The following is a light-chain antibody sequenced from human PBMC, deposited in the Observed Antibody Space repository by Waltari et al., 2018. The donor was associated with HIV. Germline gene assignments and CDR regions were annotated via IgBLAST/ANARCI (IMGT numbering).Light chain of an antibody. Sequence: SALTQPASVSGPPGPSITISCTAISRYVGSSNLVSWYQQHPGKTPKLMPYEVSKPPSVVSNRFSVSKSGDTASLTISGLQAEEEAEYYCCSYVGWSTIVDVFGTGTKVTVL. CDR2: EVS. CDR3: CSYVGWSTIVDV. V-gene: IGLV2-23*02. CDR1: SRYVGSSNL. J-gene: IGLJ1*01.